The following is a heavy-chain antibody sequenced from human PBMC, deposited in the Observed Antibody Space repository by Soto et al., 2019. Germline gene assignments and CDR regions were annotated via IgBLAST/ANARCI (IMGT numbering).Heavy chain of an antibody. J-gene: IGHJ4*02. CDR3: ARDPDTAMVTFDY. Sequence: SETLSLTCTVSGGSISSYYWSWIRQPPGKGLEWIGYIYYSGSTNYNPSLKSRVTISVDTSKNQFSLKLSSVTAADTAVYYCARDPDTAMVTFDYWGQGTLVTVSS. CDR2: IYYSGST. D-gene: IGHD5-18*01. V-gene: IGHV4-59*12. CDR1: GGSISSYY.